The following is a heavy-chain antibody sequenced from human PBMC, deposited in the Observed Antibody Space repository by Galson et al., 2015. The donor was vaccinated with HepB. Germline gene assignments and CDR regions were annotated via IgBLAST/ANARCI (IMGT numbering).Heavy chain of an antibody. Sequence: FSSYAISWVRQDPGQGLEWMGGNIPIFGTANYAQKFQGRVTITADESTSTAYMELSSLRSEDTAVYYCAIIAAAGRRFMDVWGQGTTVTVSS. CDR1: FSSYA. CDR2: NIPIFGTA. D-gene: IGHD6-13*01. V-gene: IGHV1-69*01. CDR3: AIIAAAGRRFMDV. J-gene: IGHJ6*02.